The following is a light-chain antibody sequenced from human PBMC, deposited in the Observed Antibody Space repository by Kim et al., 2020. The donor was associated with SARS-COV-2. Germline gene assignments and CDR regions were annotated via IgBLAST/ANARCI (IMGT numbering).Light chain of an antibody. Sequence: GLSITISRTGTSSDVGAYNYVSWYQQHPGKAPKLMIYDVTNRPSGVSNRFSGSKSGNTASLTISGLQAEDEADYYCSSYTRSATCVFGAGTKVTVL. CDR1: SSDVGAYNY. CDR3: SSYTRSATCV. J-gene: IGLJ1*01. V-gene: IGLV2-14*03. CDR2: DVT.